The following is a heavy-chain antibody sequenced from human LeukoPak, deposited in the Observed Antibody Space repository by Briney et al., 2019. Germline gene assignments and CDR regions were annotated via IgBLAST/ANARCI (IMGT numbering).Heavy chain of an antibody. D-gene: IGHD6-19*01. J-gene: IGHJ4*02. Sequence: GASVKVSCXASGYSFSNYYIHWVRQAHGQGLEWMGIINPNTGSANSAQKFQGRLTMTRDTSTSTVYLELSSLRSEYTAVYYCARQARGVAGRMFDYWGQGTLVTLSS. V-gene: IGHV1-46*03. CDR1: GYSFSNYY. CDR3: ARQARGVAGRMFDY. CDR2: INPNTGSA.